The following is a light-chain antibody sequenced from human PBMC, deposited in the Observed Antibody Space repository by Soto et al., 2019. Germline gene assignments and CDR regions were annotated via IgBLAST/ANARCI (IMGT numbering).Light chain of an antibody. CDR3: QQSYRIPPWT. Sequence: DIQITQSPSSLSASVGYGVTIICRASQGIRTDLVWYRQKPGKAPKRLIYAASSLQSGVPSRFSGSGSGTDFALTISSLQPEDFATYYCQQSYRIPPWTFGQGTKVAI. CDR2: AAS. J-gene: IGKJ1*01. V-gene: IGKV1-39*01. CDR1: QGIRTD.